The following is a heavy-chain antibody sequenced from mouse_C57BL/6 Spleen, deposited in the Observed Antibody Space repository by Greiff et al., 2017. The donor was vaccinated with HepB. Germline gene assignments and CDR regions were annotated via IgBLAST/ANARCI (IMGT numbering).Heavy chain of an antibody. D-gene: IGHD1-2*01. J-gene: IGHJ2*01. CDR2: ISSGGDYI. CDR3: TRDQGITTGFDY. CDR1: GFTFSSYA. V-gene: IGHV5-9-1*02. Sequence: EVKLVESGEGLVKPGGSLKLSCAASGFTFSSYAMSWVRQTPEKRLEWVAYISSGGDYIYYADTVKGRFTISRDNARNTLYLQMSSLKSEDTAMYYCTRDQGITTGFDYWGQGTTLTVSS.